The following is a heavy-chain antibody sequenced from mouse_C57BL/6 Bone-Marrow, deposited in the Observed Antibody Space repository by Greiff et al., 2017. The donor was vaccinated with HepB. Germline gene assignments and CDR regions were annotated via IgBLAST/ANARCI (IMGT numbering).Heavy chain of an antibody. CDR1: GYTFTSYW. Sequence: QVQLQQPGAELVKPGASVKMSCKASGYTFTSYWITWVKQRPGQGLEWIGDIYPGSGSTNYNEKFKSKATMTVDTSSSTAYMQLSSLTSEDSAVYYCARDDGYFLYYFDYWGQGTTLTVSS. CDR2: IYPGSGST. D-gene: IGHD2-3*01. V-gene: IGHV1-55*01. CDR3: ARDDGYFLYYFDY. J-gene: IGHJ2*01.